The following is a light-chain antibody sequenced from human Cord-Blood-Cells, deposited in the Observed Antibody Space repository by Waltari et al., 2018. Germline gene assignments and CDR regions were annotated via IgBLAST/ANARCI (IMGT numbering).Light chain of an antibody. J-gene: IGKJ3*01. V-gene: IGKV3-11*01. CDR1: QSVSSN. CDR2: GAS. CDR3: QQRSNWPFT. Sequence: EIVMTQSPATLSVSPGEIATLSCRASQSVSSNLAWYQQQPGQATRLLIYGASNRATGIPTRCSGSGSGTVFPLTISSLAPEDFAVYYCQQRSNWPFTFGPGTKVDIK.